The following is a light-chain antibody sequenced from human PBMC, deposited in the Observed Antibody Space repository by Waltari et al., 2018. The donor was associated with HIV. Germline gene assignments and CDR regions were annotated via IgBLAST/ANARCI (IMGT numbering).Light chain of an antibody. CDR2: RNN. Sequence: QSVLTQPPSASGTTGQRVTIPCSGSSSNIGSNYVYWYQQLPGTAPKLLIYRNNQRPSGVPDRFSGSKSGTSASLAISGLRSEDEADYYCAAWDDSLSGPWVFGGGTKLTVL. CDR3: AAWDDSLSGPWV. J-gene: IGLJ3*02. CDR1: SSNIGSNY. V-gene: IGLV1-47*01.